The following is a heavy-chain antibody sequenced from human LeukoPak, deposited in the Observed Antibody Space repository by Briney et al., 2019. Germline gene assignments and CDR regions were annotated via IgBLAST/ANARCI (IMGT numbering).Heavy chain of an antibody. V-gene: IGHV1-2*02. CDR3: ARDWGGYCSSTSCYLYNWFDP. Sequence: EASVKVSCKASGYTFTGYYMHWVRQAPGQGLEWMGWINPNSGGTNYAQKFEGRVTMTRHTSISTAYMELSRLRSDDTAVYYCARDWGGYCSSTSCYLYNWFDPWGQGTLVTVSS. D-gene: IGHD2-2*01. CDR2: INPNSGGT. CDR1: GYTFTGYY. J-gene: IGHJ5*02.